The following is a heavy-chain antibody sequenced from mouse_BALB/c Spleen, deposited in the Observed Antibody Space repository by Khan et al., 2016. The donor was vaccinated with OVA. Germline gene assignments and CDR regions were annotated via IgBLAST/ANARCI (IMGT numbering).Heavy chain of an antibody. CDR1: GYRFTSYI. D-gene: IGHD4-1*01. V-gene: IGHV1S136*01. CDR3: ARGNWQSYYFDY. J-gene: IGHJ2*01. CDR2: INPYNGAT. Sequence: VQLKESGPELVKPGTSVKMSCKASGYRFTSYIIHWVKQKPGQGLEWIGYINPYNGATKYNEKFKGKATLTSDKSSNTAYMGLSSLTSEDSVVYYCARGNWQSYYFDYWGQGTTLTVSS.